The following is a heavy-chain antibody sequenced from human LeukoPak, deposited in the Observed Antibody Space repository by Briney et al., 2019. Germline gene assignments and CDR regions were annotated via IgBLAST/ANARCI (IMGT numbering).Heavy chain of an antibody. V-gene: IGHV3-72*01. Sequence: GGSLRLSCAASGFTFSDHYMDWVRQAPGEGLEWVGRTRNKANSYTTEYAASVKGRFTITRDDSKNSLFLQMNSLKTEDTAVYYCARVYSTSWSGSYFDCWGQGTLVTVSS. CDR1: GFTFSDHY. J-gene: IGHJ4*02. CDR2: TRNKANSYTT. CDR3: ARVYSTSWSGSYFDC. D-gene: IGHD2-2*01.